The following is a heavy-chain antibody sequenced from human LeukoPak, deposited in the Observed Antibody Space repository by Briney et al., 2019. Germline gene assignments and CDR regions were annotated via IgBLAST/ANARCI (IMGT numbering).Heavy chain of an antibody. Sequence: SETLSLTCTVSGGSISSYYWSWIRQPPGKGLEWIGYIYYSGSTNYNPSLKSRVTISVDTSKNQFSLKLSSVTAADTAVYYCASAKAYFWSGYFPDPFDYWCQGTLGTVSS. D-gene: IGHD3-3*01. CDR3: ASAKAYFWSGYFPDPFDY. V-gene: IGHV4-59*08. J-gene: IGHJ4*02. CDR2: IYYSGST. CDR1: GGSISSYY.